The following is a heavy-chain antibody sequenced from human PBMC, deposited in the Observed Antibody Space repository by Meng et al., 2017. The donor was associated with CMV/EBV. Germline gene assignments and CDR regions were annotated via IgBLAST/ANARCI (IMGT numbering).Heavy chain of an antibody. CDR3: AMLYSSSWYYFDY. CDR1: GFTFSSYW. D-gene: IGHD6-13*01. V-gene: IGHV3-7*01. CDR2: IKQDGSEK. Sequence: GESLKISCAASGFTFSSYWMSWVRQAPGKGLEWVANIKQDGSEKYYVDSVKGRFTISRDNAKNSLYLQMNSLRAEDTAVYYCAMLYSSSWYYFDYWGQGTLVTVSS. J-gene: IGHJ4*02.